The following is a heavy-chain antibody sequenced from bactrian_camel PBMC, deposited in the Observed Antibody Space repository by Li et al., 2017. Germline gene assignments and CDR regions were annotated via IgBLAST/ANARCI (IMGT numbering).Heavy chain of an antibody. CDR1: GFTFRSYA. V-gene: IGHV3S40*01. CDR3: LTAGGGSWDPLGH. J-gene: IGHJ4*01. D-gene: IGHD5*01. CDR2: INSGGSST. Sequence: VQLVESGGGLVQPGKSLRLSCSVSGFTFRSYAMSWVRQAPGKGLEWVSGINSGGSSTYYSDSVKGRFAVSGDYAKKTLYLQMNSLQPEDTAVYYCLTAGGGSWDPLGHWGQGTQVTVS.